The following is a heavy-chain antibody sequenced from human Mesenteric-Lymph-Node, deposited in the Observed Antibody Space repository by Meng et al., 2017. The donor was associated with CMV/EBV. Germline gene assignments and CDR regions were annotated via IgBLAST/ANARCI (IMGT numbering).Heavy chain of an antibody. Sequence: GESLKISCAASGFTFSSSYMYWVRQVPGKGPVWVSRVIPDGSSTGYADAVKGRFTISRDNAKNTPYLQMNSLRVEDTAVYYCVSYNWGLPFDRWGQGTLVTVSS. CDR2: VIPDGSST. D-gene: IGHD3-16*01. CDR3: VSYNWGLPFDR. J-gene: IGHJ4*02. CDR1: GFTFSSSY. V-gene: IGHV3-74*01.